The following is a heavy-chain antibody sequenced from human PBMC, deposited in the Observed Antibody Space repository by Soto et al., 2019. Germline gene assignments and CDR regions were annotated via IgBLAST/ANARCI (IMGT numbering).Heavy chain of an antibody. CDR1: GGSFSGYY. D-gene: IGHD5-12*01. V-gene: IGHV4-34*01. J-gene: IGHJ6*02. CDR2: INPSGST. Sequence: PSETLSLTCAVHGGSFSGYYWSWIRQPPGKGLEWIGEINPSGSTNYTPSLKSRVTISVDTSKNQFSLKLSSGTATDTAVYYCARGREYGSGYDSPRCYGMDVWGQGTTVTVSS. CDR3: ARGREYGSGYDSPRCYGMDV.